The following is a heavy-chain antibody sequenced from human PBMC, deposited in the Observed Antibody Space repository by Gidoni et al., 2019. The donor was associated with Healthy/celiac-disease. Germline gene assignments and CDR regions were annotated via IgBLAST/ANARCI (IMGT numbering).Heavy chain of an antibody. CDR2: IYYSGST. J-gene: IGHJ5*02. CDR3: AREQLLLPFIAAAGTGWFDP. Sequence: QVQLQESGPGLVKPSETLSLTCTVSGGSISSYYWSWIRQPPGKGLEWIGYIYYSGSTNYNPSLKSRVTISVDTSKNQFSLKLSSVTAADTAVYYCAREQLLLPFIAAAGTGWFDPWGQGTLVTVSS. D-gene: IGHD6-13*01. V-gene: IGHV4-59*01. CDR1: GGSISSYY.